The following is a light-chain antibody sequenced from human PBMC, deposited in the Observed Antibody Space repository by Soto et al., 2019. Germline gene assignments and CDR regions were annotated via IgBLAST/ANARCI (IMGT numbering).Light chain of an antibody. CDR2: EVS. J-gene: IGLJ1*01. CDR3: SSYAGSNIYV. Sequence: QSALTQPPSASGSPGQSVTISCTGTSSDVGGYTYVSWYQQHPDKAPKLMIYEVSKRPSGVPDRFSGSKSGNTASLTVSGLQAEDEADYFCSSYAGSNIYVFGTGTKLTVL. CDR1: SSDVGGYTY. V-gene: IGLV2-8*01.